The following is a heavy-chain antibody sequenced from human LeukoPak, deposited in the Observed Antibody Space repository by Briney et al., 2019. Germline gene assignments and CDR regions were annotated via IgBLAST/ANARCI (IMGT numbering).Heavy chain of an antibody. J-gene: IGHJ4*02. CDR2: IYTSGST. CDR3: AGGARYCSGGSCYFREFHY. Sequence: SETLSLTCTVSGGSISSYYWSWIRQPAGKGLEWIWRIYTSGSTNYNPSLKSRVTMSVDTSKTQFSLKLSSVTAADTAVYYCAGGARYCSGGSCYFREFHYWGQGTLVTVSS. D-gene: IGHD2-15*01. CDR1: GGSISSYY. V-gene: IGHV4-4*07.